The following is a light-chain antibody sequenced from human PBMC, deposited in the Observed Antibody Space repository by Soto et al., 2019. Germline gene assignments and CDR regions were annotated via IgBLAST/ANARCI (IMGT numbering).Light chain of an antibody. V-gene: IGKV3-20*01. J-gene: IGKJ4*01. Sequence: EIVLRQSPGTLSLSPGERATLSCRASQSVSSSYLAWYQQKPGQAPRLLIYGASSRATGIPDRCSGSGSGTDFTLTISRLEPEDFAVYYCQQYGSSPLTFGGGTKVEIK. CDR1: QSVSSSY. CDR3: QQYGSSPLT. CDR2: GAS.